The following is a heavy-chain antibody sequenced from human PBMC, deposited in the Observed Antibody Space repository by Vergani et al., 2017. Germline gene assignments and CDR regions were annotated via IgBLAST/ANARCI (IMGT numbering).Heavy chain of an antibody. CDR2: IWYDGSNK. CDR3: ARDPSPPDGSGGSCYWGPAFDI. J-gene: IGHJ3*02. Sequence: QVQLVESGGGVVQPGRSLRLSCAASGFTFSSYGMHWVRQAPGKGLEWVAVIWYDGSNKYYADSVKGRFTISRDNSKNTLYLQMNSLRAEDTAVYYCARDPSPPDGSGGSCYWGPAFDIWGQGTMVTVSS. CDR1: GFTFSSYG. D-gene: IGHD2-15*01. V-gene: IGHV3-33*01.